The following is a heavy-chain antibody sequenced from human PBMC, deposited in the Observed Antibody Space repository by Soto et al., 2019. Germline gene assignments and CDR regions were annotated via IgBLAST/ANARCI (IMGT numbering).Heavy chain of an antibody. Sequence: SETLSLTCTVSGGSISSYYWCWIRQPPGKGLGWIGYVYYSGSTYYNPSLKSRVTISVDTSKNQFSLKLSSVTAADTAVYYCARVPEDYYDSSGYYLPYFDYWGQGTLVTVSS. D-gene: IGHD3-22*01. CDR2: VYYSGST. J-gene: IGHJ4*02. CDR3: ARVPEDYYDSSGYYLPYFDY. CDR1: GGSISSYY. V-gene: IGHV4-30-4*01.